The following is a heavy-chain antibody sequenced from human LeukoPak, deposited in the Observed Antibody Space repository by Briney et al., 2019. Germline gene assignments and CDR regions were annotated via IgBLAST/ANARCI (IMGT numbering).Heavy chain of an antibody. V-gene: IGHV3-11*01. D-gene: IGHD3-10*01. CDR1: GFTFSDYY. CDR3: AINGVGVNYYYYYYMDV. J-gene: IGHJ6*03. Sequence: GGSLTLSCAASGFTFSDYYMSWTRQAPGKGLEWVSYIGSSNSTIYYADSVKGRFTISRENAKNSLYPQVKSQRPEDTAVYYCAINGVGVNYYYYYYMDVWGKGTTVTVSS. CDR2: IGSSNSTI.